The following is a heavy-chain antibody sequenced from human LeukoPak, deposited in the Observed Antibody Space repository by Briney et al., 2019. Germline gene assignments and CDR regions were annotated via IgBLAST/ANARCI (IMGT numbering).Heavy chain of an antibody. CDR1: GFTFSSNG. J-gene: IGHJ4*02. CDR2: VSYDGSRT. V-gene: IGHV3-30*18. CDR3: AKDRRWSFDY. D-gene: IGHD5-24*01. Sequence: PGRSQTLSCAASGFTFSSNGMHWVRQAPGRGLEWVALVSYDGSRTYYADSVKGRFTISRDDSKNTVYLQMNSLRAEDTAVYYCAKDRRWSFDYWGQGTLVTVSS.